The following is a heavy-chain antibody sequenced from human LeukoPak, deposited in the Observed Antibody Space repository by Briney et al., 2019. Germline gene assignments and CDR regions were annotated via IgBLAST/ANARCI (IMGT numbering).Heavy chain of an antibody. J-gene: IGHJ5*02. CDR2: INPNSGGT. Sequence: GASVKVSCKASGYTFTGYYMHWVRQAPGQGLEWMGWINPNSGGTSYAQKFQGRVTMTRDTSISTAYMELSRLRSDDTAVYYCARDRGSSSWSNWFDPWGQETLVTVSS. CDR3: ARDRGSSSWSNWFDP. V-gene: IGHV1-2*02. CDR1: GYTFTGYY. D-gene: IGHD6-13*01.